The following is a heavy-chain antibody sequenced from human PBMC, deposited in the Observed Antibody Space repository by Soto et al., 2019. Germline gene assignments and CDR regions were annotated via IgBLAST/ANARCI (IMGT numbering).Heavy chain of an antibody. D-gene: IGHD2-15*01. CDR1: GGTFSSYA. Sequence: QVQLVQSGAEVKKPGSSVKVSCKASGGTFSSYAISWVRQAPGQGLEWMGGIIPIFGTANYAQKFQGRVTITADQSTITAYMELSSLRSEDTAVYYCARDPTLCDGRCYSYYYYGMDVWGQRTTVTVSS. V-gene: IGHV1-69*01. CDR2: IIPIFGTA. CDR3: ARDPTLCDGRCYSYYYYGMDV. J-gene: IGHJ6*02.